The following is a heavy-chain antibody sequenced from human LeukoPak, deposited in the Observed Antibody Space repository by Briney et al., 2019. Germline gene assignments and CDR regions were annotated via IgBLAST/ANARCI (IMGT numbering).Heavy chain of an antibody. CDR1: GFTFSNYA. J-gene: IGHJ4*02. D-gene: IGHD1-26*01. CDR2: TSSSGDIT. V-gene: IGHV3-23*01. CDR3: AKDPGVGATRFNDY. Sequence: PGGSLRLSCAASGFTFSNYAMTWVRRAPGKGLEWVSATSSSGDITDYADSVKGRFTISRDNSKNTLNPQMNSLRAGDTALYHCAKDPGVGATRFNDYWGRGTQVTVTS.